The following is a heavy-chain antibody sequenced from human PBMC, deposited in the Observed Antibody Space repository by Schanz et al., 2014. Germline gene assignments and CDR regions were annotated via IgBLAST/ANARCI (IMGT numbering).Heavy chain of an antibody. CDR2: IKSDGSST. D-gene: IGHD3-10*01. J-gene: IGHJ5*01. CDR3: ARPALWFGDNWFDS. V-gene: IGHV3-74*02. CDR1: GFTFSSYW. Sequence: VQLVESGGGVVQPGRSLRLSCAASGFTFSSYWMHWVRQVPGKGLVWVSRIKSDGSSTSYADSVKGRFTISRDNAKNTLYLQMNSLRAEDTAVYYCARPALWFGDNWFDSWGQGTLVTVSS.